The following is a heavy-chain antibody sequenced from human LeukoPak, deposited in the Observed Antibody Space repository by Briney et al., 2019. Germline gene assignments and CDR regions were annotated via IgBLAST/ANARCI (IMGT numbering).Heavy chain of an antibody. Sequence: SQTLSLTCAISGDSVSSNSAAWNWSRQSPSRGLEWLRRTYYRSKWYNDYAVSVKSRITINPDTSKNQFSLQLNSVTAADTAVYYCARELAAAHGIDYWGQGTLVTVSS. CDR3: ARELAAAHGIDY. J-gene: IGHJ4*02. V-gene: IGHV6-1*01. D-gene: IGHD6-13*01. CDR2: TYYRSKWYN. CDR1: GDSVSSNSAA.